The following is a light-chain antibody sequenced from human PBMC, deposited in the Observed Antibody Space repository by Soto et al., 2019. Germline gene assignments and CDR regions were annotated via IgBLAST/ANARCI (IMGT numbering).Light chain of an antibody. J-gene: IGKJ1*01. CDR3: MQALQTPRT. CDR1: XSLLHSNGYNC. CDR2: LTS. V-gene: IGKV2-28*01. Sequence: EIVMTQSPLTLPVTPGEPASISCSSSXSLLHSNGYNCLDWYLQKPGQSPQLLIYLTSSRASGVPDRFTGSGSGTDFTLKIRRVEAEDVGVYYCMQALQTPRTFGRGTKVDI.